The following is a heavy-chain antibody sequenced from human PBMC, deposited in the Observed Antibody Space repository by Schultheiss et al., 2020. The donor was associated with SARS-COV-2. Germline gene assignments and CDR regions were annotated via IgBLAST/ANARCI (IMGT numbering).Heavy chain of an antibody. D-gene: IGHD2-2*02. V-gene: IGHV4-59*12. J-gene: IGHJ5*02. Sequence: SQTLSLTCTVSGGSISPYYWSWIRQTPGKGLEWIGYIYYSGSTNYNPSLKSRVTISVDTSKNQFSLKLSSVTAADTAVYYCARGRGYCSSTSCYNWFDPWAQGAVVNVDS. CDR3: ARGRGYCSSTSCYNWFDP. CDR2: IYYSGST. CDR1: GGSISPYY.